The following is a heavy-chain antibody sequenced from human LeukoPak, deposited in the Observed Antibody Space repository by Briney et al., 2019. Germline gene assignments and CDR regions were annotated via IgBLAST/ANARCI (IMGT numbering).Heavy chain of an antibody. CDR3: ARYYYDSSGYTYYFDY. V-gene: IGHV3-53*01. CDR2: IYSGGST. J-gene: IGHJ4*02. CDR1: GFTVSSNY. Sequence: PGGSLRLSCAASGFTVSSNYMSWVRQAPGKGLEWVSVIYSGGSTYYADSVKGRFTISRDNSKNTLYLQMNSLRAEDTAVYCCARYYYDSSGYTYYFDYWGQGTLVTVSS. D-gene: IGHD3-22*01.